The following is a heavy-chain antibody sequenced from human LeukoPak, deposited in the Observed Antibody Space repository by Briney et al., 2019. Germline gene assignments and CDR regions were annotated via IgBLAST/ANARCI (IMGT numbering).Heavy chain of an antibody. CDR2: IYYSGNT. Sequence: SETLSITCTVSGGSISSYYWSWIRQPPGKGLEWIGYIYYSGNTNYNPSLESRVTISIDTSKNQFSLKLSSVTAADTAVYYCARDQDWDLQSLRYFDYWGQGTLVTVSS. D-gene: IGHD1-26*01. CDR1: GGSISSYY. CDR3: ARDQDWDLQSLRYFDY. V-gene: IGHV4-59*01. J-gene: IGHJ4*02.